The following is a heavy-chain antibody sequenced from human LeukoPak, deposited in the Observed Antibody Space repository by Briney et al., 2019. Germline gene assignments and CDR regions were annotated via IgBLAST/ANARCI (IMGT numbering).Heavy chain of an antibody. J-gene: IGHJ4*02. V-gene: IGHV4-39*01. CDR3: ASHTYSNSFDY. CDR2: IYYSGST. D-gene: IGHD4-11*01. Sequence: SETLSLTCTVSGGSISSSSYYWGWIRQPPGKGLEGIGSIYYSGSTYYNPSLKSRVTISVDTSKNQFSLKLSSVTAADTAVYYCASHTYSNSFDYWGQGTLVTVSS. CDR1: GGSISSSSYY.